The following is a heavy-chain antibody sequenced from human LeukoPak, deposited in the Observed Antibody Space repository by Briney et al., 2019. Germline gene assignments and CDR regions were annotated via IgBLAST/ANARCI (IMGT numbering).Heavy chain of an antibody. Sequence: GGSLRLSCSAFGFDFRTHAMHWVRQAPGKGLEWVAMILRGGNNKYYRDSVKGRFTISRDDSRSKVFLQMYTLSAEDTAVYYCPMDPPDSGWAFWSWGQGVLVSVFS. CDR1: GFDFRTHA. CDR3: PMDPPDSGWAFWS. CDR2: ILRGGNNK. J-gene: IGHJ5*02. V-gene: IGHV3-33*01. D-gene: IGHD6-19*01.